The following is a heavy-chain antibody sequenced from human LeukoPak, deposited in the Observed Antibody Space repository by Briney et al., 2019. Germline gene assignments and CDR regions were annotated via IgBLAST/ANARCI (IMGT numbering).Heavy chain of an antibody. J-gene: IGHJ4*02. CDR1: GASISSHY. Sequence: SETLSLTCTVSGASISSHYWSWIRQPPPKGLEWVGLISFTGSTNYKPSLKSRVTTSVDTSKNQFSLKVSSVTAADTAVYYCAKGGESSLPLDYWGQGILVTVSS. CDR2: ISFTGST. V-gene: IGHV4-59*11. D-gene: IGHD6-13*01. CDR3: AKGGESSLPLDY.